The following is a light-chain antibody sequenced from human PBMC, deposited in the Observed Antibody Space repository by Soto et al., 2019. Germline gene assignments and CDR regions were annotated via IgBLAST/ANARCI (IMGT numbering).Light chain of an antibody. CDR1: SSDVGGYNY. Sequence: QSVLTQPPSASGSPGQSVTISCTGTSSDVGGYNYVSWYQQHPDKAPKLMIYEVNERPSGVPDRFSGSKSGDTASLTVSGLQAEDEADYYCTSYAGSNNLVFGGGTKLTVL. J-gene: IGLJ2*01. V-gene: IGLV2-8*01. CDR3: TSYAGSNNLV. CDR2: EVN.